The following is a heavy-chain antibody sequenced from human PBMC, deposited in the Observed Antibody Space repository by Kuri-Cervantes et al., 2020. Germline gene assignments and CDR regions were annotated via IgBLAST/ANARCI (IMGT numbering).Heavy chain of an antibody. Sequence: GESLKISCAASGFTFNSYDMHWVRQVTGKGLEWVSAIATTGDTYYSGSVKGRFTISRENAKSSMYLQMNSLGAGDTAVYYCAALGSYLYWGQGTLVTVSS. V-gene: IGHV3-13*01. CDR2: IATTGDT. J-gene: IGHJ4*02. CDR3: AALGSYLY. CDR1: GFTFNSYD. D-gene: IGHD3-10*01.